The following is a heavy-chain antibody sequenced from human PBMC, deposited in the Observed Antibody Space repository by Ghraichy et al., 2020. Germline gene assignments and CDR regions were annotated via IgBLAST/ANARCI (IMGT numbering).Heavy chain of an antibody. J-gene: IGHJ4*02. CDR3: ARHSDGAFDY. V-gene: IGHV4-39*01. CDR2: IYYSGST. CDR1: GGSISSSSYY. D-gene: IGHD3-10*01. Sequence: SETLSLTCTVSGGSISSSSYYWGWIRQPPGKGLEWIGNIYYSGSTYYNPSLKSRVTISVDTSKNKFSLKLSSVTAADTAVYYCARHSDGAFDYWGQGTLVTVSS.